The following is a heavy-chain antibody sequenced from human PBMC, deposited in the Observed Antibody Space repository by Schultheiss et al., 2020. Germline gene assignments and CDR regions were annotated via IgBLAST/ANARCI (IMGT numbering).Heavy chain of an antibody. CDR3: AREGGGSYYWFDP. V-gene: IGHV1-2*06. Sequence: ASVKVSCKASGGTFSSYAISWVRQAPGQGLEWMGRINPNSGGTNYAQKFQGRVTMTRDTSISTAYMELSRLRSDDTAVYYCAREGGGSYYWFDPWGQGTLVTVSS. D-gene: IGHD1-26*01. CDR1: GGTFSSYA. CDR2: INPNSGGT. J-gene: IGHJ5*02.